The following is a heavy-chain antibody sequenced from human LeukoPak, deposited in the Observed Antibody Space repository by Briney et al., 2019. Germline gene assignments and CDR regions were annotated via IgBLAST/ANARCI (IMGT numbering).Heavy chain of an antibody. CDR2: IYPGDSDT. CDR3: AKGHYDGGDYYYFDY. V-gene: IGHV5-51*01. Sequence: GESLKISCKGSGYSFTSYWIGWVRQMPGKGLEWMGIIYPGDSDTRYSPSFQGQVTISADKSISTAYLQWSSLKASDTAVYYCAKGHYDGGDYYYFDYWGQGTQVTVSS. J-gene: IGHJ4*02. D-gene: IGHD3-22*01. CDR1: GYSFTSYW.